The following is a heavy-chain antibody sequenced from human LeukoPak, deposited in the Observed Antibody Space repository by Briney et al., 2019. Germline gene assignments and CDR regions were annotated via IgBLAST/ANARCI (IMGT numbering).Heavy chain of an antibody. CDR3: ARDGGYGDYGPNYYYYGMDV. CDR1: GASISSGDYY. CDR2: IYYSGST. D-gene: IGHD4-17*01. Sequence: SETLSLTSTVSGASISSGDYYWSWIRQPPGKGLEWIGYIYYSGSTNYNPSLKSRVTISVDTSKNQFSLKLSSVTAADTAVYYCARDGGYGDYGPNYYYYGMDVWGQGTTVTVSS. J-gene: IGHJ6*02. V-gene: IGHV4-61*08.